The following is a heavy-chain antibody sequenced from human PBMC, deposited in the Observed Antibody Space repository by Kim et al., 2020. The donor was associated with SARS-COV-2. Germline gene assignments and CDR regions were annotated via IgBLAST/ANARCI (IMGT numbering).Heavy chain of an antibody. Sequence: GGSLRLSCAASGFTFSSYGMHWVRQAPGKGLEWVAVLSYDGSNKYYADSVKGRFTITRDNSKNTLYLQMNSLRAEDTAVYYRGRGGRVGATTHCDCWGQGTLVSVSS. J-gene: IGHJ4*02. CDR3: GRGGRVGATTHCDC. V-gene: IGHV3-30*03. CDR1: GFTFSSYG. CDR2: LSYDGSNK. D-gene: IGHD1-26*01.